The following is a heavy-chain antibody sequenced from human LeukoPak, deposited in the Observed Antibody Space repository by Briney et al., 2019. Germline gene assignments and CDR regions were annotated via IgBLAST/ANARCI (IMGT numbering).Heavy chain of an antibody. D-gene: IGHD1-26*01. Sequence: SETLSLTCTVSGGSISNKYWSWIRQPPGKGLEWIGYIYYSGSTNYNPSLKSRVTILVDTSKNQFSLKLSSVTAADTAVYYCARAHPSGSYDWGQGTLVTVSS. V-gene: IGHV4-59*12. CDR3: ARAHPSGSYD. CDR1: GGSISNKY. CDR2: IYYSGST. J-gene: IGHJ4*02.